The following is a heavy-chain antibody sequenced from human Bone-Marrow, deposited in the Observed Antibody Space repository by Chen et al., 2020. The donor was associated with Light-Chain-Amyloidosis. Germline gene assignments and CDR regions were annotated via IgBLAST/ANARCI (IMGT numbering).Heavy chain of an antibody. CDR2: ISVDGGST. V-gene: IGHV3-43*02. J-gene: IGHJ5*02. CDR3: AKDIFATYDP. CDR1: GFTFDDYA. D-gene: IGHD1-26*01. Sequence: EVQLVESGGGVVQPGGSLRLSCAASGFTFDDYAMHWVRQAPGKGLEWVSLISVDGGSTYYADSVKGRFTISRDNSKNSLYLQMNSRRTEDTALYYCAKDIFATYDPWGQGTLVTVSS.